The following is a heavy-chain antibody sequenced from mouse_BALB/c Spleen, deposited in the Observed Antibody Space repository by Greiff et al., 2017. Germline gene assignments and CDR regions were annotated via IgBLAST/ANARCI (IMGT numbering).Heavy chain of an antibody. Sequence: QLQQSGPELMKPGASVKISCKASGYSFTSYYMHWVKQSHRKSLEWIGYIDPFNGGTSYNQKFKGKATLTVDKSSSTAYMHLSSLTSEDSAVYYCARLGPGGYWGQGTTLTVSS. J-gene: IGHJ2*01. V-gene: IGHV1S135*01. CDR2: IDPFNGGT. CDR1: GYSFTSYY. D-gene: IGHD4-1*01. CDR3: ARLGPGGY.